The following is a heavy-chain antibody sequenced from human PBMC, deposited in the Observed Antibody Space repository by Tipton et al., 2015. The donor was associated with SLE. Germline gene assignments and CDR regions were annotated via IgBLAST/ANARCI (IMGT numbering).Heavy chain of an antibody. CDR2: IYYSGST. CDR1: GGSISSYY. V-gene: IGHV4-59*01. CDR3: ARGGPSGSYYDGSTTFDY. Sequence: LRLSCTVSGGSISSYYWSWIRQPPGKGLEWIGYIYYSGSTNYNPSLKSRVTISVDTSKNQFSPKLSSVTAADTAVYYCARGGPSGSYYDGSTTFDYWGQGTLVTVSS. D-gene: IGHD3-10*01. J-gene: IGHJ4*02.